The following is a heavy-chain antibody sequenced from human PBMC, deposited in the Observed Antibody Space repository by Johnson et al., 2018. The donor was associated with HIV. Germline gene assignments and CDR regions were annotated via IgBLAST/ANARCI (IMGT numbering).Heavy chain of an antibody. J-gene: IGHJ3*02. Sequence: QVLLVESGGGVVQPGGSLRLSCAASGFTFSSYGMHWVRQAPGKGLEWVAFIRYDGSNKYYADSVKGRFTISRDNSKNSLYLQMNSLRGEDAAMYYCARYPIRDDAFDIWGQGTRVTVSS. CDR1: GFTFSSYG. CDR3: ARYPIRDDAFDI. V-gene: IGHV3-30*02. D-gene: IGHD1-14*01. CDR2: IRYDGSNK.